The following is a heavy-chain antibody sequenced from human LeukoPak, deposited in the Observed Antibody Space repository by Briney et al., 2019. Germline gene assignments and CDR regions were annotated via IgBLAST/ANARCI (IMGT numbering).Heavy chain of an antibody. Sequence: ASVKVSCKASGGAFSSYAISWVRQAPGQGLEWMGWISGYNGNTKYAQKVQGRVTMTTDTSTGTAYMELRSLRSDDTAVYYCARGYSYGSDYYYGMDVWGQGTTVTVSS. D-gene: IGHD5-18*01. V-gene: IGHV1-18*01. J-gene: IGHJ6*02. CDR1: GGAFSSYA. CDR2: ISGYNGNT. CDR3: ARGYSYGSDYYYGMDV.